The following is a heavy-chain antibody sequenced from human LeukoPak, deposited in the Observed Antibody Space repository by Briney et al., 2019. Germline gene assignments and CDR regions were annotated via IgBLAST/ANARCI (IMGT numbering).Heavy chain of an antibody. CDR2: IYHSGST. CDR3: ARLTSDWYFDL. Sequence: SETLSLTCAVSGGSISSGGYSWGWIRQPPGKGLEWIGYIYHSGSTYYNPSLKSRVTISVDRSKNQFSLKQSSVTAADTAVYYCARLTSDWYFDLWGRGTLVTVSS. J-gene: IGHJ2*01. CDR1: GGSISSGGYS. D-gene: IGHD1-14*01. V-gene: IGHV4-30-2*01.